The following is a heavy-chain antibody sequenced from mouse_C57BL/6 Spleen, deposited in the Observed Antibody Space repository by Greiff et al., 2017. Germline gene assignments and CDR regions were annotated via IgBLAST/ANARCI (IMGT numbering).Heavy chain of an antibody. CDR2: ISSGSSTI. Sequence: EVKLVESGGGLVKPGGSLKLSCAASGFTFSDYGMHWVRQAPEKGLEWVAYISSGSSTIYYADTVKGRFTISRDNAKNTLFLQMTSLRSEDTAMYYCARRVYYYAMDYWGQGTSVTVSS. CDR1: GFTFSDYG. CDR3: ARRVYYYAMDY. V-gene: IGHV5-17*01. J-gene: IGHJ4*01.